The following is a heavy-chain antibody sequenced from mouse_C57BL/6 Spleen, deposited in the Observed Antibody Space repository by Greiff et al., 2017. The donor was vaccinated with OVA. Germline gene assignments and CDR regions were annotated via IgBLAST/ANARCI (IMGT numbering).Heavy chain of an antibody. V-gene: IGHV5-15*01. J-gene: IGHJ4*01. CDR3: ARRGTTVVATDYAMDY. CDR2: ISNLAYSI. D-gene: IGHD1-1*01. Sequence: EVKLMESGGGLVQPGGSLKLSCAASGFTFSDYGMAWVRQAPRKGPEWVAFISNLAYSIYYADTVTGRFTISRENAKNTLYLEMSSLRSEDTAMYYCARRGTTVVATDYAMDYWGQGTSVTVSS. CDR1: GFTFSDYG.